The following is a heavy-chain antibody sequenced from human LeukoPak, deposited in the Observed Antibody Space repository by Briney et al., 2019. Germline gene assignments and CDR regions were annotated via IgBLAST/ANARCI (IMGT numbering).Heavy chain of an antibody. D-gene: IGHD3-22*01. CDR1: GYTLTSYG. CDR2: IIPILGIA. CDR3: ARSPYYYDSSGYPIDY. Sequence: AASVKVSCKASGYTLTSYGISWVRQAPGQGLEWMGRIIPILGIANYAQKFQGRVTITADKSTSTAYMELSSLRSEDTAVYYCARSPYYYDSSGYPIDYWGQGTLVTVSS. V-gene: IGHV1-69*04. J-gene: IGHJ4*02.